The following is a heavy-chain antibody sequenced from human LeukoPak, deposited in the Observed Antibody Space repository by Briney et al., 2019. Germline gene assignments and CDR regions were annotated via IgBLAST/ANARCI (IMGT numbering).Heavy chain of an antibody. D-gene: IGHD5-24*01. CDR3: AREQWGDGYNHEPLFDY. Sequence: GASVKVSCKASGYTFTSYGISWVRQAPGQGLEWMGWISAYNGNTNYAQKLQGRVTMTTDTSTSTAYMELRSLRSDDTAVYYCAREQWGDGYNHEPLFDYWGQGTLVTVSS. CDR1: GYTFTSYG. CDR2: ISAYNGNT. J-gene: IGHJ4*02. V-gene: IGHV1-18*01.